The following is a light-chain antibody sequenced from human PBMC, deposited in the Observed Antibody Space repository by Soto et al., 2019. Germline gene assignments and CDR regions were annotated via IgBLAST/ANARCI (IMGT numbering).Light chain of an antibody. V-gene: IGKV3-15*01. CDR1: QTISSN. CDR2: GAS. Sequence: IVMTQSPATLSVSPGEGATLSCRASQTISSNLAWYQQKPGQAPRLLIYGASTRATGVPARFSGSGSGTDFTLTISSLQSEDFAVYYCLQHNSYPRTFGQGTKVEIK. J-gene: IGKJ1*01. CDR3: LQHNSYPRT.